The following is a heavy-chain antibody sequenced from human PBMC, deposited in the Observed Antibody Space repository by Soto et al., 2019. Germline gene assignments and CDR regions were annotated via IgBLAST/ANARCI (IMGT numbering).Heavy chain of an antibody. Sequence: LRLSCAGSGFTFSNFEMHWVRQAPGKGLEWVAVIYHDGSNKYYADSVKGRFTISRDSSKNTLYLQMNSLRAEDTAVYYCARDPSYYASGSYYYFHYWGQGALVTVSS. CDR1: GFTFSNFE. CDR2: IYHDGSNK. D-gene: IGHD3-10*01. V-gene: IGHV3-30*04. J-gene: IGHJ4*02. CDR3: ARDPSYYASGSYYYFHY.